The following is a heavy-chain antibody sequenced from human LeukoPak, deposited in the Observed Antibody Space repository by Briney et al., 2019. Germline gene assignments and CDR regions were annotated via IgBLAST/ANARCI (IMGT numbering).Heavy chain of an antibody. CDR1: GFTFSSYG. V-gene: IGHV3-30*03. CDR3: ARGPYVGATTVDYFDY. CDR2: ISYDGSNK. D-gene: IGHD1-26*01. Sequence: PGGSLRLSCAASGFTFSSYGMHWVRQAPGKGLEWVAVISYDGSNKYYADSVKGRFTISRDNSKNTLYLQMNSLRAEDTAVYYCARGPYVGATTVDYFDYWGQGTLVTVSS. J-gene: IGHJ4*02.